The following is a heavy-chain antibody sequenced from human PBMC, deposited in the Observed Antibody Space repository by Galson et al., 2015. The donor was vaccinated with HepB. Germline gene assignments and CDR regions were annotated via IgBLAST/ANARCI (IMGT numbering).Heavy chain of an antibody. CDR2: INTNTGNP. D-gene: IGHD6-13*01. V-gene: IGHV7-4-1*02. CDR3: ARDEIAAAGPWWDY. Sequence: SVKVSCQASGSTFTSYAMNWVRQAPGQGLEWMGWINTNTGNPTYAQGFTGRFVFSLDTSVSTAYLQISSLKAEDTAVYYCARDEIAAAGPWWDYWGQGTLVTVSS. J-gene: IGHJ4*02. CDR1: GSTFTSYA.